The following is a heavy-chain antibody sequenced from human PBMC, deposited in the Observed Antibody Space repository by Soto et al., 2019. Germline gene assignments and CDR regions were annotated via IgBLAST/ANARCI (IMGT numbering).Heavy chain of an antibody. CDR1: GGTFSSYT. V-gene: IGHV1-69*08. J-gene: IGHJ4*02. D-gene: IGHD4-17*01. CDR3: ARDRYGDYEGGFDY. Sequence: QVQLVQSGAEVKKXGSSVKVSCKASGGTFSSYTISWVRQAPGQGLEWMGRIIPILGIANYAQKFQGRVTITADKSTSTAYMELSSLRSEDTAVYYCARDRYGDYEGGFDYWGQGTLVTVSS. CDR2: IIPILGIA.